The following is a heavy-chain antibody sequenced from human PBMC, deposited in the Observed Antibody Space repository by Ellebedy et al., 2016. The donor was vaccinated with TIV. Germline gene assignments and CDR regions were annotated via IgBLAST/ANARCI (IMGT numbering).Heavy chain of an antibody. CDR2: ISWNSGTI. D-gene: IGHD1-7*01. Sequence: SLKISXAASRFTFDDYAMHWVRQAPGKGLEWVSRISWNSGTIGYADSVKGRFTISRDNAKNSLYLQMNSLRPEDTALYYCAKDRGITGTQYYLDYWGQGTLVTVSS. J-gene: IGHJ4*02. CDR3: AKDRGITGTQYYLDY. V-gene: IGHV3-9*01. CDR1: RFTFDDYA.